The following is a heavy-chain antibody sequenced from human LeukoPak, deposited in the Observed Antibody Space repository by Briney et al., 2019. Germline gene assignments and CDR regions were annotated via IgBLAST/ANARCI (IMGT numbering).Heavy chain of an antibody. CDR1: GFTVSSYG. CDR2: ISKDGSNK. Sequence: PGRSLRPARAAAGFTVSSYGMGCFRQAPGKGLEWVAAISKDGSNKYYADSVKGRFTISRDNSKNTLYLQMNSLRAEDTAVYYRAKVDIVATIDAGRLVDYWGQGTLVTVSP. J-gene: IGHJ4*02. V-gene: IGHV3-30*19. D-gene: IGHD5-12*01. CDR3: AKVDIVATIDAGRLVDY.